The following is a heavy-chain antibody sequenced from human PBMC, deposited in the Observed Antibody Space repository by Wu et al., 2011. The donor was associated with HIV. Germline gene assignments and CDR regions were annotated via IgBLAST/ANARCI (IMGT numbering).Heavy chain of an antibody. J-gene: IGHJ6*02. CDR2: ISTDNGDT. V-gene: IGHV1-18*01. Sequence: QVQLVQSGAEVKKPGASVKVSCKASGYSFTNYGINWVRQAPGQGLECMGWISTDNGDTNYVQNLQGRVTLTTDTSTNTAYMELRSLRSDDTAVYYCARDESGTSSYYGMDVWGQGTTVTVSS. CDR1: GYSFTNYG. D-gene: IGHD1-26*01. CDR3: ARDESGTSSYYGMDV.